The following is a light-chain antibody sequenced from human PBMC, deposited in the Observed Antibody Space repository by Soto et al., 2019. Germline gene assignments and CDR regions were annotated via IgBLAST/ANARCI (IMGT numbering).Light chain of an antibody. CDR2: GAS. J-gene: IGKJ2*01. CDR1: QRISSN. CDR3: QQYKDWPPYT. Sequence: EILMTQSQATLSVSPGERATLSCRASQRISSNLAWYQQKPGQAPRLLIYGASTRVTGVPARFSGGGSGTEFTLPISSLQSEDSAVYFCQQYKDWPPYTFGQGTKLEIK. V-gene: IGKV3-15*01.